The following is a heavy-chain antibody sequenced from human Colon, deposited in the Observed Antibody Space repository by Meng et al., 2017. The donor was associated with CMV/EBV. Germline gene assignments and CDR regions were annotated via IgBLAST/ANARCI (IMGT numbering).Heavy chain of an antibody. CDR3: ARAYSNPYIFDVDY. D-gene: IGHD3-3*01. CDR1: GGSISINNYY. J-gene: IGHJ4*02. Sequence: QLQLQGSGPGLVEPSETLSLTCTVSGGSISINNYYWGWIRQPPGEGLEWLGGMYYSGRTYYNPSLKSRVTISVDTSKNQFSLKLSSVTAADTAVYYCARAYSNPYIFDVDYWGQGTLVTVSS. V-gene: IGHV4-39*07. CDR2: MYYSGRT.